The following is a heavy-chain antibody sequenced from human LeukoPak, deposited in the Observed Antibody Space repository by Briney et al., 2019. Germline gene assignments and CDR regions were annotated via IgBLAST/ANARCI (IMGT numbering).Heavy chain of an antibody. CDR3: AKAGEYCPDGSCYSENYYFDY. CDR2: ISGSGGST. Sequence: GGSLRLSCAASGFTFNTYAMAWVSQAPGRGLEWHSGISGSGGSTSYPVKGRFTISRDNSKNTLYLQMTSLRAEDTAVYYCAKAGEYCPDGSCYSENYYFDYWGQGTLVTVSS. J-gene: IGHJ4*02. CDR1: GFTFNTYA. D-gene: IGHD2-15*01. V-gene: IGHV3-23*01.